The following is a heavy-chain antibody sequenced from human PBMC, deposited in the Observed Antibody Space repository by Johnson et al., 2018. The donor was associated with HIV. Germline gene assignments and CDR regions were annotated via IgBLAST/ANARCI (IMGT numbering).Heavy chain of an antibody. D-gene: IGHD1-26*01. J-gene: IGHJ3*02. CDR1: GFTFSTYG. Sequence: VQLVESGGGVVQPGRSLRLSCAASGFTFSTYGMHWVRQAPGKGLEWVAVISYDGSNKYYADSVKGRFTISRDNSKNTVYLQMNSLRTEDTAVFWCARETVGATMDAFDIWGQGTMVTVSS. CDR3: ARETVGATMDAFDI. CDR2: ISYDGSNK. V-gene: IGHV3-30*19.